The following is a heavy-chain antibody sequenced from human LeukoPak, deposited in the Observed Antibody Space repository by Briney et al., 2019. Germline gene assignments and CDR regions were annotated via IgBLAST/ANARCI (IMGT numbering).Heavy chain of an antibody. Sequence: ASVTASCKTSGYTFTSYGVSWVRQAPGKRLEWMGWISTYNYNTNYAQKFRGRVTLTKDTSTSTVYMELRSLRFDDTAIYYCARQVDTSTPLPDYWGQGTLVTVSS. CDR3: ARQVDTSTPLPDY. CDR2: ISTYNYNT. CDR1: GYTFTSYG. D-gene: IGHD5-18*01. J-gene: IGHJ4*02. V-gene: IGHV1-18*01.